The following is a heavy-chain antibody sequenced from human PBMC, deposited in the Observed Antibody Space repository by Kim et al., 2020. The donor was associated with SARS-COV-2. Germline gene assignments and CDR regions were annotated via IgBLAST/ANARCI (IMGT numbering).Heavy chain of an antibody. J-gene: IGHJ4*02. V-gene: IGHV3-30*04. CDR3: ARDRPQSVGATWVNFRGRSTFDY. Sequence: GGSLRLSCAASGFTFSSYAMHWVRQAPGKGLEWVAVISYDGSNKYYADSVKGRFTISRDNSKNTLYLQMNSLRAEDTAVYYCARDRPQSVGATWVNFRGRSTFDYWGQGTLVTVSS. CDR1: GFTFSSYA. D-gene: IGHD1-26*01. CDR2: ISYDGSNK.